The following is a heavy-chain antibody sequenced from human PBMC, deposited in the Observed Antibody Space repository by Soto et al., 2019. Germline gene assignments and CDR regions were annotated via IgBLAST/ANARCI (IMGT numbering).Heavy chain of an antibody. CDR1: GFSLSTSGVG. D-gene: IGHD3-22*01. Sequence: QITLKESGPTLVKPTQTLTLTCTFSGFSLSTSGVGVGWIRQPPGKALEWLALIYWDDDKRYSPSLKSRLTITKDTSKNQVVLTMTSIDPVDTATYYCAHSLIGYYYDSSGSNWFDPWGQGTLVTVSS. J-gene: IGHJ5*02. V-gene: IGHV2-5*02. CDR2: IYWDDDK. CDR3: AHSLIGYYYDSSGSNWFDP.